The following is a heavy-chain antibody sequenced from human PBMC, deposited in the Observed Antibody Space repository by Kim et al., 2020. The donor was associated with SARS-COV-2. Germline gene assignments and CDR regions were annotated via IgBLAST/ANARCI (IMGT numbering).Heavy chain of an antibody. V-gene: IGHV3-15*01. CDR2: GTT. J-gene: IGHJ4*02. D-gene: IGHD3-10*01. Sequence: GTTDYAAPVKGRFTISRDDSKNTLYLQMNSLKTEDTAVYYCTTETYGRDYWGQGTLVTVSS. CDR3: TTETYGRDY.